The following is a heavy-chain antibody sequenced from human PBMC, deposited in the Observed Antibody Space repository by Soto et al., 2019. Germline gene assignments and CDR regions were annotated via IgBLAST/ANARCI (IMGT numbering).Heavy chain of an antibody. CDR1: GYTFTSYG. Sequence: GASVKVSCKASGYTFTSYGISWVRQAPGQGLEWMGWISAYNSNTNYAQKLQGRVTMTTDTSTSTAYMELRSLRSDDTAVYYCARDNYDFWSGYYDAYYYGMDVWGQGTTVTVSS. J-gene: IGHJ6*02. D-gene: IGHD3-3*01. CDR2: ISAYNSNT. CDR3: ARDNYDFWSGYYDAYYYGMDV. V-gene: IGHV1-18*01.